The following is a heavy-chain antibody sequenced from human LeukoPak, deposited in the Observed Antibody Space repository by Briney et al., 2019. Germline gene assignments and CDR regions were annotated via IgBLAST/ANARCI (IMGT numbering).Heavy chain of an antibody. CDR3: ARLWALRGGWAFDI. J-gene: IGHJ3*02. CDR1: GGSFSGYY. CDR2: INHSGST. Sequence: KPSETLSLTCAVYGGSFSGYYWSWIRQPPGKGLEWIGEINHSGSTNYNPSLKSRVTMSVDTSKNQFSLKLSSVTAADTAVYYCARLWALRGGWAFDIWGQGTMVTVSS. V-gene: IGHV4-34*01. D-gene: IGHD2-15*01.